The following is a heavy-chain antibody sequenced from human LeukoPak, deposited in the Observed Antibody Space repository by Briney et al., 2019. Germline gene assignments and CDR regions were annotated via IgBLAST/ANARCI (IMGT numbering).Heavy chain of an antibody. CDR1: GYSFTDYY. Sequence: GASVKVSCKASGYSFTDYYMHWVRQAPGQGLEWMGWINPDSGATYAQKFQGRVTMTRDTSISTVYVDLTRLRSDDTAVYYCARDLISGFLDYWGQGNLVTVSS. V-gene: IGHV1-2*02. CDR2: INPDSGAT. D-gene: IGHD3/OR15-3a*01. J-gene: IGHJ4*02. CDR3: ARDLISGFLDY.